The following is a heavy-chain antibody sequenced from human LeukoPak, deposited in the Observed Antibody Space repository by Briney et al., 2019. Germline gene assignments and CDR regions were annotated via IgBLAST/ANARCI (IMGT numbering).Heavy chain of an antibody. V-gene: IGHV1-2*02. Sequence: ASVKVSCKASGYTFTGYYMHWVRQAPGQGLEWMGWINPNSGGTNYAQKFQGRVTMTRDTSITTAYMELGSLRSDDTAIYYCARGSLPVLAPSGYNWFDPWGQGTLVTVSS. J-gene: IGHJ5*02. CDR2: INPNSGGT. D-gene: IGHD3-3*02. CDR1: GYTFTGYY. CDR3: ARGSLPVLAPSGYNWFDP.